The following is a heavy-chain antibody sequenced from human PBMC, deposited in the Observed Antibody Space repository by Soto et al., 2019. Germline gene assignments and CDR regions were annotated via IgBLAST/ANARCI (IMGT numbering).Heavy chain of an antibody. D-gene: IGHD1-26*01. V-gene: IGHV4-59*01. CDR2: IFHSGST. CDR3: ARDQNGSPHFDY. J-gene: IGHJ4*02. Sequence: SETLSLTCTVSGASISSFYWSWIRQPPGKGQKWIGYIFHSGSTNYNPSLKSRATISVYTSKNLFSLKLSSVTAADTAVYYCARDQNGSPHFDYWGQGTLVTVSS. CDR1: GASISSFY.